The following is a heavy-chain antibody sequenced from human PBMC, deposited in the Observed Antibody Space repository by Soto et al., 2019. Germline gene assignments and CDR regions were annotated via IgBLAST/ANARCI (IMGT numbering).Heavy chain of an antibody. CDR1: GGSISSGGYY. J-gene: IGHJ4*02. D-gene: IGHD3-9*01. CDR2: IYYSGST. V-gene: IGHV4-31*03. CDR3: ARSGAYYDILTGYSPGPHFDY. Sequence: PSETLSLTCTVSGGSISSGGYYWSWIRQHPGKGLEWIGYIYYSGSTYYNPSLKSRATISVDTSKNQFSLKLSSVTAADTAVYYCARSGAYYDILTGYSPGPHFDYWGQGTLVTVSS.